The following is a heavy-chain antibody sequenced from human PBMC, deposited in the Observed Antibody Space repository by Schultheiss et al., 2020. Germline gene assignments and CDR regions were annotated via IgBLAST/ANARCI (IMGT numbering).Heavy chain of an antibody. V-gene: IGHV5-51*01. J-gene: IGHJ3*02. Sequence: GESLRLSCKGSGYSFTSYWIGWVRQMPGKGLEWMGIIYPGDSDTRYSPSFQGQVTISADKSISTAYLQLSSLKASDTAMYYCARSYSEPYDAFDIWGQGTMVTVSS. D-gene: IGHD2-21*01. CDR3: ARSYSEPYDAFDI. CDR2: IYPGDSDT. CDR1: GYSFTSYW.